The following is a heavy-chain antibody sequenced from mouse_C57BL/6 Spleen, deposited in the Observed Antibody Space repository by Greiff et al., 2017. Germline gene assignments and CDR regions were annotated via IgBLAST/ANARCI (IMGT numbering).Heavy chain of an antibody. Sequence: VKLMESGAELARPGASVKMSCKASGYTFTSYTMHWVKQRPGQGLEWIGYINPSSGYTKYNQKFKDKATLTADKSSSTAYMQLSSLTSEDSAVYYCARGYYGSSYYFDYWGQGTTLTVSS. CDR3: ARGYYGSSYYFDY. CDR1: GYTFTSYT. J-gene: IGHJ2*01. CDR2: INPSSGYT. D-gene: IGHD1-1*01. V-gene: IGHV1-4*01.